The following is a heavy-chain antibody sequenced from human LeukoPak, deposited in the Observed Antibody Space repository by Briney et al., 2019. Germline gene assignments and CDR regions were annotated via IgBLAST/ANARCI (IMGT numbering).Heavy chain of an antibody. D-gene: IGHD4-23*01. CDR2: VYTSGST. Sequence: SETLSLTCTVSGDSIRSYYWSWIRQPAGKGLEWIGRVYTSGSTNYNPSLKSRVTMSIDTSKNQFSLKLSSVTAADTAVYYCARGVSIRTVVTPGYYYYMDVWGKGTTVTISS. CDR3: ARGVSIRTVVTPGYYYYMDV. V-gene: IGHV4-4*07. J-gene: IGHJ6*03. CDR1: GDSIRSYY.